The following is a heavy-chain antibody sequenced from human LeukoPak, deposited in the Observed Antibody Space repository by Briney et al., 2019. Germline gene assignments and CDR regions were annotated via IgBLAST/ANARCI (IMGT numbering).Heavy chain of an antibody. D-gene: IGHD6-13*01. CDR3: ARVTGYVMEDYFDY. CDR1: GGSISSYY. V-gene: IGHV4-39*07. Sequence: SETLSLTCTVSGGSISSYYWGWIRQPPGKGLEWFGSIYYSGSTYYNPSLKSRVTISVDTSKNQFSLRLSSVTAADTAVYYCARVTGYVMEDYFDYWGQGTLVTVSS. J-gene: IGHJ4*02. CDR2: IYYSGST.